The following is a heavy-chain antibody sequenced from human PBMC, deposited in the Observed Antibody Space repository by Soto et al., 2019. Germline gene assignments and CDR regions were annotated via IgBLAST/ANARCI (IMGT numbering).Heavy chain of an antibody. CDR2: IYSGGST. Sequence: EVQLVESGGGLVQPGGSLRLSCAASGFTVSTKYMSWVRQAPGKGLEWVSAIYSGGSTFYADSVRGRFTISRDNSKNTVNLQMNSRRAEDTAVYYCARDPWAADYWGQGTLVTVSS. D-gene: IGHD3-16*01. CDR3: ARDPWAADY. J-gene: IGHJ4*02. V-gene: IGHV3-66*01. CDR1: GFTVSTKY.